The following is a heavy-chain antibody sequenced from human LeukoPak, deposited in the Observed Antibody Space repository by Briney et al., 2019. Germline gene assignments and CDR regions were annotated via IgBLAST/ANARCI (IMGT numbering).Heavy chain of an antibody. V-gene: IGHV1-8*01. D-gene: IGHD5-12*01. J-gene: IGHJ3*02. CDR2: MNPNSGNT. Sequence: ASVKVSCKASGYTFTSYDINWVRQATGQGLEWMGWMNPNSGNTGYAQKFQGRVTMTRNTSISTAYMELSGLRSEDTAVYYCARGGGSGYDYWENDAFDIWGQGTMVTVSS. CDR3: ARGGGSGYDYWENDAFDI. CDR1: GYTFTSYD.